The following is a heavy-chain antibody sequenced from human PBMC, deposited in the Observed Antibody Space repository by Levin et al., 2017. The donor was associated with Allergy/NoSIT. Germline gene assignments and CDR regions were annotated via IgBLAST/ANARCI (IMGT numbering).Heavy chain of an antibody. V-gene: IGHV3-30*18. J-gene: IGHJ4*02. CDR1: GFTFSSYG. Sequence: LTCAASGFTFSSYGMHWVRQAPGKGLEWVAVISYDGSNKYYADSVKGRFTISRDNSKNTLYLQMNSLRAEDTAVYYCAKDGGSQTEFDYWGQGTLVTVSS. CDR3: AKDGGSQTEFDY. CDR2: ISYDGSNK. D-gene: IGHD3-16*01.